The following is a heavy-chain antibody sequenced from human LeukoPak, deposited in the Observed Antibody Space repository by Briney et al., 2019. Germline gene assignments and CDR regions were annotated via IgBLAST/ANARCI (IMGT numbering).Heavy chain of an antibody. Sequence: GGSLRLSCAASGFTFSNYAMHWVRQAPGKGLEWVSTIDGPTFRTHYADSVMGRFTISRDNSKNTLFLQMNSLRAEDTAVYFCTTWLGGHFDFWGQGTLVTVSS. CDR2: IDGPTFRT. J-gene: IGHJ4*02. CDR3: TTWLGGHFDF. CDR1: GFTFSNYA. V-gene: IGHV3-23*01. D-gene: IGHD6-19*01.